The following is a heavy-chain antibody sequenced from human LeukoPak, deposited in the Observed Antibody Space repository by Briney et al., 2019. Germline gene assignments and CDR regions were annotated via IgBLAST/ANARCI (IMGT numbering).Heavy chain of an antibody. Sequence: PGGSLRLSCAASGFTFSSYAMHWVRQAPGKGLEWVAAISYDGSNKYYADSVKGRFTISRDNSKSTLYLQMNSLRAEDAAVYYCARDDSRYYYYYGMDVWGQGTTVTVSS. CDR3: ARDDSRYYYYYGMDV. V-gene: IGHV3-30-3*01. J-gene: IGHJ6*02. CDR2: ISYDGSNK. D-gene: IGHD6-13*01. CDR1: GFTFSSYA.